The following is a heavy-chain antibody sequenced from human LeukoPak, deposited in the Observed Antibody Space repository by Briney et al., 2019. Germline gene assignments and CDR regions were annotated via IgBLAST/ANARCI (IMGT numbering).Heavy chain of an antibody. J-gene: IGHJ5*02. V-gene: IGHV3-23*01. Sequence: GGSLRLSCAASGFTFSTYAMSWVRQAPGKGLEWVSAINGRGDNTYYADFVKGRFTISRDNSKSTVFLQMNSLRTEDTAVYYCAKDRVSPGFNLFDPWGQGTLVTVSS. CDR3: AKDRVSPGFNLFDP. CDR2: INGRGDNT. CDR1: GFTFSTYA. D-gene: IGHD3-16*01.